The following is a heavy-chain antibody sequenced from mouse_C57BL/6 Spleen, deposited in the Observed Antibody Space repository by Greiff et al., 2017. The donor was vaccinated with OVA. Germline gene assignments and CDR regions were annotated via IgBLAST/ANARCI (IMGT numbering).Heavy chain of an antibody. CDR1: GYTFTDYE. Sequence: VQRVESGAELVRPGASVTLSCKASGYTFTDYEMHWVKQTPVHGLEWIGAIDPETGGTAYNQKFKGKAILTADKSSSTAYMELRSLTSEDSAVYYCTRLRFYYYGSAPFDYWGQGTTLTVSS. CDR2: IDPETGGT. J-gene: IGHJ2*01. V-gene: IGHV1-15*01. CDR3: TRLRFYYYGSAPFDY. D-gene: IGHD1-1*01.